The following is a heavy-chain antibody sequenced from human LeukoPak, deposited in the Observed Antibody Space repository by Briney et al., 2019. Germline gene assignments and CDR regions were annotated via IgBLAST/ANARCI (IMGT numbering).Heavy chain of an antibody. Sequence: SETLSLTCTVSSGSVSSASYYWGWIRQPPGKGLEWIGYIYYSGSTYYNPSLKCRVTISVDTSKNQFSLKLSSVTAADTAVYYCARETGSYSERAFDIWGQGTMVTVSS. J-gene: IGHJ3*02. CDR2: IYYSGST. V-gene: IGHV4-30-4*08. CDR1: SGSVSSASYY. D-gene: IGHD1-26*01. CDR3: ARETGSYSERAFDI.